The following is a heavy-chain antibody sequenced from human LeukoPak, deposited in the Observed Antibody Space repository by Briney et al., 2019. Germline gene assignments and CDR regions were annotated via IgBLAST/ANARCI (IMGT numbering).Heavy chain of an antibody. Sequence: ASVKVSCKASGGTFSSYAISWVRQAPGQGLEWMGGIIPIFGTANYAQKFQGRVTITTDESTSTAYMELSSLRSEDTAVYYCARERYSGYDPSPYFDYWGQGTLVTGSS. CDR1: GGTFSSYA. CDR2: IIPIFGTA. V-gene: IGHV1-69*05. D-gene: IGHD5-12*01. CDR3: ARERYSGYDPSPYFDY. J-gene: IGHJ4*02.